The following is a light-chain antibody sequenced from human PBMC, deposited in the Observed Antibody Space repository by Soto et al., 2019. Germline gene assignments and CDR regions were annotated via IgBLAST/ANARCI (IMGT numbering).Light chain of an antibody. CDR2: DNN. CDR3: GTWDSSLSAGGVV. CDR1: SSKIGNNY. J-gene: IGLJ2*01. V-gene: IGLV1-51*01. Sequence: QSVLTQPPSVSAAPGQKVTISCSGSSSKIGNNYVSWYQQLPGTAPKLLIYDNNKRPSGIPDRFSGSKSGTSATLGITGLQTGDEADYYCGTWDSSLSAGGVVFGGGTKVTVL.